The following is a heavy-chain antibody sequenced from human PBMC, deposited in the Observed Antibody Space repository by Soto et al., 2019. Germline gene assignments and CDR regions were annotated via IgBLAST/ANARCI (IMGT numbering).Heavy chain of an antibody. CDR3: ARGQYFSDSSGYNDY. CDR2: MNPNSGNR. V-gene: IGHV1-8*02. J-gene: IGHJ4*02. Sequence: ASVKFSCKASGYTFTTHDINWVRQAAGQGLVWMGWMNPNSGNRGYAQKFQDRVTMTRDTSISTAYMELSDLRSEDTAVYYCARGQYFSDSSGYNDYWGQGTQVTRSS. D-gene: IGHD3-22*01. CDR1: GYTFTTHD.